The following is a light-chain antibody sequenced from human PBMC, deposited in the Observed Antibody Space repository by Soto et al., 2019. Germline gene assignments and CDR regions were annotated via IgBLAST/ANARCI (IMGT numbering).Light chain of an antibody. J-gene: IGKJ5*01. CDR3: QQYNSWPPIT. CDR2: GAS. Sequence: EIVITQSPSTLSVSPGDRATLSCRASQSVSNNLAWYQQKPGQTPRLLIYGASTRASGIPARFSGSGSVTEFTLTISSLQSEDFAVYYCQQYNSWPPITFGQGTRLEI. CDR1: QSVSNN. V-gene: IGKV3-15*01.